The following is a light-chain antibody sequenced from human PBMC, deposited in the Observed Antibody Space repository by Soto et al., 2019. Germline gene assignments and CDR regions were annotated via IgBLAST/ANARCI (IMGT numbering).Light chain of an antibody. V-gene: IGLV2-8*01. CDR3: SSYAGKPNSA. Sequence: QSVLTQPPSASGSPGQSVTVSCTGTSSDVGGYNYVSWYQQHPGKAPKLIIYEVSKRPSGVPDRVSGSKSGTPASLTVSGLQAEDEADYYCSSYAGKPNSAFGTGTRSPS. CDR2: EVS. J-gene: IGLJ1*01. CDR1: SSDVGGYNY.